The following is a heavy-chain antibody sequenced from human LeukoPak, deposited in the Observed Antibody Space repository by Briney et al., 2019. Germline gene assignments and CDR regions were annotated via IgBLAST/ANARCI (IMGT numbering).Heavy chain of an antibody. J-gene: IGHJ4*02. D-gene: IGHD3-9*01. V-gene: IGHV3-30*02. CDR3: AKGRGHYDILTGY. CDR1: GFTFSDYG. Sequence: GGSLRLSCAASGFTFSDYGMHWVRQAPGKGLEWVAFIRYDGSNKYYADSVKGRFTISRDNSKNTLYLQMNCLRAEDTAVYYCAKGRGHYDILTGYWGQGTLVTVSS. CDR2: IRYDGSNK.